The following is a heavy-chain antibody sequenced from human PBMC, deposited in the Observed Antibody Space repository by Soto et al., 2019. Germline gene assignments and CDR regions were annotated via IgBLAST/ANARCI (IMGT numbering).Heavy chain of an antibody. Sequence: PGGSLRLSCAASGFTFSSYAMSWVRQAPGKGLEWVSAISGSGGSTYYADSVKGRFTISRDNSKNTLYLQMNSLRAEDTAVYYCASDLRFLEWLPYYFDYWGQGTLVTVSS. J-gene: IGHJ4*02. V-gene: IGHV3-23*01. CDR2: ISGSGGST. CDR3: ASDLRFLEWLPYYFDY. D-gene: IGHD3-3*01. CDR1: GFTFSSYA.